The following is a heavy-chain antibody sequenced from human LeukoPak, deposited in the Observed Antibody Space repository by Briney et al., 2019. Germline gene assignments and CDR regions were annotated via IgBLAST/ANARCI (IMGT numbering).Heavy chain of an antibody. D-gene: IGHD3-3*01. CDR3: AGDAGDFWSGYYFSLVDY. V-gene: IGHV3-30*01. CDR2: ISYDGSNK. CDR1: GLTFSSYA. J-gene: IGHJ4*02. Sequence: GGSLRLSCAASGLTFSSYAMHWVRQAPGKGLEWVAVISYDGSNKYYADSVKGRFTISRDNSKNTLYLQMNSLRAEDTAVYYCAGDAGDFWSGYYFSLVDYWGQGTLVTVSS.